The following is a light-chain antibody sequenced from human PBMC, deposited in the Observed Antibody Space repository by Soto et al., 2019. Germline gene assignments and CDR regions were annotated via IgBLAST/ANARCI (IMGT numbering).Light chain of an antibody. J-gene: IGKJ4*01. V-gene: IGKV1-12*01. CDR3: QQASSFPLA. Sequence: DIQMTQSPSSVSASVGDSVTITCRASQGVSSWLAWFQQQPGKAPRLLIYKASNLQTGVPSRFSGSGSDRDFTLTISNLQPEDFATYYCQQASSFPLAFGGGTKVQLK. CDR1: QGVSSW. CDR2: KAS.